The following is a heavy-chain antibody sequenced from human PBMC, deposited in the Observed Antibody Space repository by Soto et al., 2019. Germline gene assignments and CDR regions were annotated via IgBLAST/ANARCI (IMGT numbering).Heavy chain of an antibody. V-gene: IGHV3-23*01. CDR1: GFTFSSYA. J-gene: IGHJ4*02. D-gene: IGHD1-1*01. Sequence: GGSLRLSCAASGFTFSSYAMSWVRQAPGKGLEWGSAISASGGSRYYADSVKGRFTISKGNAKNTLYLEMISPRAEDTAMYYCAKYSTTDASRYFDFWGQGVLVTVSS. CDR2: ISASGGSR. CDR3: AKYSTTDASRYFDF.